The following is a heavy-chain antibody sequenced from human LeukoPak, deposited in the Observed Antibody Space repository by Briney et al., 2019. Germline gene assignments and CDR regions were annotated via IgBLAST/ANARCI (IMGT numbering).Heavy chain of an antibody. CDR3: ARRAGAYSHPYDY. D-gene: IGHD4/OR15-4a*01. CDR1: GFTFSSYW. V-gene: IGHV3-21*04. Sequence: PGGSLRLSCAASGFTFSSYWMHWVRQAPGKGLVWVSCMSSSSSYIYYADSVKGRFTTSRDNAKNSLYLQMNSLRAEDTAVYYCARRAGAYSHPYDYWGQGTLVTVSS. CDR2: MSSSSSYI. J-gene: IGHJ4*02.